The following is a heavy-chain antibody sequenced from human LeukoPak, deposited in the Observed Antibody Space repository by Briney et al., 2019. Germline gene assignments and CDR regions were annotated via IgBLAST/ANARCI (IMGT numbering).Heavy chain of an antibody. D-gene: IGHD1-26*01. V-gene: IGHV1-2*06. J-gene: IGHJ4*02. Sequence: ASAKDSCKASGYTFTGYYMHGVRQAPGQGLEWMGRINPNSGGANYAQKFQSRVTITRDTSISTAYMELSRLRSDDTAVYYWAREEGANYWGQGTLVTVSS. CDR3: AREEGANY. CDR2: INPNSGGA. CDR1: GYTFTGYY.